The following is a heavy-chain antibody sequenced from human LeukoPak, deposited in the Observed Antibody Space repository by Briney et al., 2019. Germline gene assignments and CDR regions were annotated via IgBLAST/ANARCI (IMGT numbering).Heavy chain of an antibody. J-gene: IGHJ4*02. V-gene: IGHV3-20*04. Sequence: GGSLRLSCAASGFTFDDYGMSWVRQAPGKGLEWVSGINWNGGSTGYADSVKGRFTISGDNAKNSLYLQMNSLRAEDTALYYCARAAGGSYYDSSGYYYWGQGTLVTVSS. CDR3: ARAAGGSYYDSSGYYY. CDR2: INWNGGST. CDR1: GFTFDDYG. D-gene: IGHD3-22*01.